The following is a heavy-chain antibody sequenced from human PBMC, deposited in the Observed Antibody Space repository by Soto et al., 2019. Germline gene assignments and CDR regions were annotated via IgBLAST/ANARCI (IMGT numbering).Heavy chain of an antibody. Sequence: PSETLSLTXAVYGGSFSGYYWSWIRQPPGKGLEWIGEINHSGSTNYNPSLKSRVTISVDTSKNQFSLKLSSVTAADTAVYYCARVGAAAGTGSWFDPWGQGTLVTVS. CDR1: GGSFSGYY. V-gene: IGHV4-34*01. J-gene: IGHJ5*02. CDR2: INHSGST. D-gene: IGHD6-13*01. CDR3: ARVGAAAGTGSWFDP.